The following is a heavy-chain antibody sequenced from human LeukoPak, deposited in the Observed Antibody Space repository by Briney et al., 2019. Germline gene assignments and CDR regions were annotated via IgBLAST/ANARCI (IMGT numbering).Heavy chain of an antibody. Sequence: SQTLSLTCTVSGGSISSGSYYWSWIRQPAGKGLEWIGRIYTSGSTNYNPSLKSRVTIPVDTSKNQFSLKLSSVTAADTAVYYCARDDSSSWEPLYYMDVWGKGTTVTVSS. CDR2: IYTSGST. J-gene: IGHJ6*03. CDR1: GGSISSGSYY. V-gene: IGHV4-61*02. CDR3: ARDDSSSWEPLYYMDV. D-gene: IGHD6-13*01.